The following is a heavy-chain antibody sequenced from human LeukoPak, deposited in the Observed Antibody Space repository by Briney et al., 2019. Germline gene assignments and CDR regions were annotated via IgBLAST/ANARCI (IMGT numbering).Heavy chain of an antibody. CDR1: GDSVSSNSAA. J-gene: IGHJ4*02. V-gene: IGHV6-1*01. Sequence: SQTLSLTCAISGDSVSSNSAAWNWIRQSPSRGLEWLGRTYYRSKWYNGYAVFVKSRITINPDTSKNQFSLQPNSVTPKDTAVYYCARADCSGGSCHFDFWGQGTLVTVSS. CDR2: TYYRSKWYN. CDR3: ARADCSGGSCHFDF. D-gene: IGHD2-15*01.